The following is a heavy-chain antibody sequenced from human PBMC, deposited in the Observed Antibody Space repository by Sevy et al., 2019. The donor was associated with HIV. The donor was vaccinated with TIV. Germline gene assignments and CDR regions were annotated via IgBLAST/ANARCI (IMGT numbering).Heavy chain of an antibody. CDR2: IRSKAYGGTT. CDR1: GFTFGDYA. V-gene: IGHV3-49*03. D-gene: IGHD3-3*01. J-gene: IGHJ5*02. CDR3: TRDRRITIFGVVNTYNWFDP. Sequence: GGSLRLSCTASGFTFGDYAMSWFRQAPGKGLEWVGFIRSKAYGGTTEYAASVKGRFTISRDDSKSIAYLQMNSLKTEDTAVYYCTRDRRITIFGVVNTYNWFDPWGQGTLVTVSS.